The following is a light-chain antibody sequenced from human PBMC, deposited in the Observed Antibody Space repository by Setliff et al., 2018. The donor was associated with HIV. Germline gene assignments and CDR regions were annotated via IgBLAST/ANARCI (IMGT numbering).Light chain of an antibody. J-gene: IGLJ2*01. CDR1: NIGSKR. CDR2: YDS. Sequence: SYELTQPHSVSVAPGKTATITCGGNNIGSKRVHWYQQRPGQAPVLVIYYDSDRPSGIPERFSGSNFGNPATLSISRVEAGDEADYYCQVWDSSRDHVVFGGGTKVTVL. V-gene: IGLV3-21*04. CDR3: QVWDSSRDHVV.